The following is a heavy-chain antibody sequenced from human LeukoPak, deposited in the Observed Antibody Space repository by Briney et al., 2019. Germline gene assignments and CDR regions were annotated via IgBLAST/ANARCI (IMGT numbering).Heavy chain of an antibody. V-gene: IGHV3-21*01. J-gene: IGHJ4*02. CDR3: ARGEYYYDSSDYYWD. Sequence: GGSLGLSCAASGFSFSDYSMNWVRQAPGKGLEWVSSMSSTSSYMYYADSVKGRFTISRDNAKSLLYLQMNSLRAEDTAVYYCARGEYYYDSSDYYWDWGQGTLVTVS. D-gene: IGHD3-22*01. CDR2: MSSTSSYM. CDR1: GFSFSDYS.